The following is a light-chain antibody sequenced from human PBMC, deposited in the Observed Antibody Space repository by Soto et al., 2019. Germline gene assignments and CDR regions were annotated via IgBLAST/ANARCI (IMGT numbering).Light chain of an antibody. CDR1: QSVRSNY. CDR2: GAS. V-gene: IGKV3-20*01. J-gene: IGKJ1*01. CDR3: QQYGSSPQT. Sequence: EIVLTQSPGTLSLSPGERATRSCRASQSVRSNYLAWYQQKPGQAPRLLIFGASSRATGIPDRFSGSGSGTDFTLTISRLEPEDFAVYYCQQYGSSPQTFGQGTKVEVK.